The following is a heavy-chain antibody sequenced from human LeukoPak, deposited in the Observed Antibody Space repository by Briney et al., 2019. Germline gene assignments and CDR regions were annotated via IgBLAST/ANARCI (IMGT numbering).Heavy chain of an antibody. Sequence: ASETLSLTCAVYGGSFSGYYWSWIRQPPGKGLEWIGEINHSGSTNYNPSLKSRVTISVDTSKNQFSLKLSSVTAADTVVYYCARGVAAAGIGPYYFDYWGQGTLVTVSS. D-gene: IGHD6-13*01. CDR2: INHSGST. CDR1: GGSFSGYY. CDR3: ARGVAAAGIGPYYFDY. J-gene: IGHJ4*02. V-gene: IGHV4-34*01.